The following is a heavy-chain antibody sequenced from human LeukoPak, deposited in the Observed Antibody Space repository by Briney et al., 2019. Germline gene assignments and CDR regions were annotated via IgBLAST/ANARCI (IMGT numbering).Heavy chain of an antibody. CDR2: ISYDGSNK. V-gene: IGHV3-30*18. CDR3: AKSPARSCSGGSCYVPFDY. D-gene: IGHD2-15*01. CDR1: GFTFSRYG. J-gene: IGHJ4*02. Sequence: GRSLRLSCAASGFTFSRYGMHWVRQAPGKGLEWVAVISYDGSNKYYADSVKGRFTISRDNSKNTLYLQMNSLRAEDTAVYYCAKSPARSCSGGSCYVPFDYWGQGTLVTVSS.